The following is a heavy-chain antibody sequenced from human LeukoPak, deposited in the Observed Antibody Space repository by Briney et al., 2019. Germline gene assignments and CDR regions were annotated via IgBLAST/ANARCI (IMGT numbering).Heavy chain of an antibody. CDR3: ARGSYGGDGPDSRPYYYYYMDV. V-gene: IGHV1-69*06. J-gene: IGHJ6*03. CDR1: GGTFSSYA. Sequence: SVKVSCKASGGTFSSYAISWVRQAPGQGLEWMGGIIPIFGTANYAQKFQGRVTITADKSASTAYMELSSLRSEDTAVYYCARGSYGGDGPDSRPYYYYYMDVWGKGTTVTVSS. CDR2: IIPIFGTA. D-gene: IGHD4-23*01.